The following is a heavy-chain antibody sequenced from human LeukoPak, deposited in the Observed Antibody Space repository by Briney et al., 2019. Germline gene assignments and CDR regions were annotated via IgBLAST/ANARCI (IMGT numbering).Heavy chain of an antibody. V-gene: IGHV4-34*01. CDR1: GGSFSGYY. J-gene: IGHJ4*02. Sequence: PSETLSLTCAVYGGSFSGYYWSWIRQPPGKGLEWIGEINHSGSTNYNPSLKSRVTISVDTSKNQFSLKLSSVTAADTAVYYCARGISDFWSGYYLYFDHWGQGTLVTVSS. CDR2: INHSGST. CDR3: ARGISDFWSGYYLYFDH. D-gene: IGHD3-3*01.